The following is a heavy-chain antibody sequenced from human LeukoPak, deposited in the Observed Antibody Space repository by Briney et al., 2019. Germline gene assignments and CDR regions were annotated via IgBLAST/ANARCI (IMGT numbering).Heavy chain of an antibody. CDR2: IYYSGST. Sequence: SETLSLTCTVSGGSISSSSYYWGWIRQPPGKGLEWIGSIYYSGSTYYNPSLKSRVTISVDTSKNQFSLKLSSVTAADTAVYYCARDRSLAYCGGDCSGRMEGDAFDIWGQGTMVTVSS. CDR3: ARDRSLAYCGGDCSGRMEGDAFDI. D-gene: IGHD2-21*02. J-gene: IGHJ3*02. V-gene: IGHV4-39*07. CDR1: GGSISSSSYY.